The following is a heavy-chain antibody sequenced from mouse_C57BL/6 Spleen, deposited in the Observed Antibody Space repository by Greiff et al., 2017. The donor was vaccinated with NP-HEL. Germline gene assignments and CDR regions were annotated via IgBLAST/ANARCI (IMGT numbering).Heavy chain of an antibody. CDR3: ARTYDDYGAWFAY. CDR1: GYTFKSYG. V-gene: IGHV1-81*01. J-gene: IGHJ3*01. D-gene: IGHD1-1*01. Sequence: VQLQQSGAELARPGASVKLSCKASGYTFKSYGISWVKQRTGQGLEWIGEIYPRSGNTYYNEKFKGKATLTADKSSSTAYLQLRSLTSEDSAVYFCARTYDDYGAWFAYWGQGTLVTVSA. CDR2: IYPRSGNT.